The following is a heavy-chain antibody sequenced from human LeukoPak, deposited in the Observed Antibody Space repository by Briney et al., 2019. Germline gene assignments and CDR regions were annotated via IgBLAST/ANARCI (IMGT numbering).Heavy chain of an antibody. CDR3: ARARVVRGVIGGRGDAFDI. J-gene: IGHJ3*02. D-gene: IGHD3-10*01. CDR1: GGSISSYY. CDR2: IYYSGYT. V-gene: IGHV4-59*08. Sequence: SETLSLTCTVSGGSISSYYWSWIRQPPGKGLKWIGNIYYSGYTTYSPSLRSRVTISVDTSKNQFSLKLSSVTAADTAVYYCARARVVRGVIGGRGDAFDIWGQGTMVTVSS.